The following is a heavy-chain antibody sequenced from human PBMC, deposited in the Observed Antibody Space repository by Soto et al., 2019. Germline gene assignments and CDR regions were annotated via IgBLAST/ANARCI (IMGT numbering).Heavy chain of an antibody. D-gene: IGHD6-19*01. Sequence: QVQLQESGPGLVKPSETLSLTCTVSGGSVSSGSYYWSWIRQPPGKGLECIGYIYYSGSTNYNPSLKSRVTISVDTSKNQFSLKLSSVTAADTAVYYCARGIAGWYQGRYYYGMDVWGQGTTVTVSS. V-gene: IGHV4-61*01. CDR3: ARGIAGWYQGRYYYGMDV. CDR1: GGSVSSGSYY. CDR2: IYYSGST. J-gene: IGHJ6*02.